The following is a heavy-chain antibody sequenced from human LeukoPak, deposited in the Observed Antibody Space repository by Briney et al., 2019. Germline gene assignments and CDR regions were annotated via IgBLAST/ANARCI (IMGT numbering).Heavy chain of an antibody. CDR1: GFTFSDYS. Sequence: PGGSLRLSCTASGFTFSDYSMNWVRQAPGKGLVWVASISSRSNYIYYADSVKGRFTISRDNVKNSVFLQMTTLRAEDIAVYYCARGAQSLWDWGQGTLVTVSS. CDR2: ISSRSNYI. CDR3: ARGAQSLWD. J-gene: IGHJ4*02. V-gene: IGHV3-21*01. D-gene: IGHD1-26*01.